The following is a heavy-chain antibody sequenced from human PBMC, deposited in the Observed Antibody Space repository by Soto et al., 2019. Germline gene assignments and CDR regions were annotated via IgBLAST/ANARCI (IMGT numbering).Heavy chain of an antibody. Sequence: QVQLQASGPRLVKPSQTLSLTCTVSGGSITSGGYYWSWIRQHPGKGLEWIGYIYDNGNTYYNPSHESRTTMSRDTSKNQFSLKGTSVSAADTAVYYCARGEPYGDFAYWGQGTLVTVSS. V-gene: IGHV4-31*03. CDR1: GGSITSGGYY. J-gene: IGHJ4*02. D-gene: IGHD4-17*01. CDR3: ARGEPYGDFAY. CDR2: IYDNGNT.